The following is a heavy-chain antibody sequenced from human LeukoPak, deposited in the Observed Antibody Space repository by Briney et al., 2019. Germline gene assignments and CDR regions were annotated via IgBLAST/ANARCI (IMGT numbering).Heavy chain of an antibody. CDR1: GFTFSSYA. CDR3: AKDRLGYYYGSGSYPAFDY. D-gene: IGHD3-10*01. J-gene: IGHJ4*02. V-gene: IGHV3-23*01. Sequence: PGGSLRLSCAASGFTFSSYAMSWVRQAPGKGLEWVSAISGSGGSTYYADSVKGRFTISRDNSKNTLYLQMNSLRAEDTAVYYCAKDRLGYYYGSGSYPAFDYWGQGTLVTVSS. CDR2: ISGSGGST.